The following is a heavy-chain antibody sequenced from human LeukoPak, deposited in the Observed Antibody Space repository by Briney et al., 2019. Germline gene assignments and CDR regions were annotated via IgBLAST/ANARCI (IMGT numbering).Heavy chain of an antibody. CDR3: ARHPTLTSGGNFDY. J-gene: IGHJ4*02. V-gene: IGHV4-4*07. D-gene: IGHD1-14*01. CDR1: GGSISSYY. CDR2: IYTSGST. Sequence: SETLSLTCTVSGGSISSYYWSWIRQPAGKGLEWIGRIYTSGSTNYNPSLKSRVTMSVDTSKNQFSLKLSSVTAADTAVYYCARHPTLTSGGNFDYWGQGTLVTVSS.